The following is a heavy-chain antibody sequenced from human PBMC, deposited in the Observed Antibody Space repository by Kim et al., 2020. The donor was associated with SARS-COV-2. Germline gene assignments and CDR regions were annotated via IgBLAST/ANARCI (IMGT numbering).Heavy chain of an antibody. J-gene: IGHJ4*02. D-gene: IGHD3-16*02. CDR3: ARGVWGSYRYVWDY. CDR1: GFTFSSYW. Sequence: GGSLRLSCAASGFTFSSYWMSWVRQAPGKGLEWVANIKQDGSEKYYVDSVKGRFTISRDNAKNSLYLQMNSLRAEDTAVYYCARGVWGSYRYVWDYRGQGTLVTVSS. V-gene: IGHV3-7*03. CDR2: IKQDGSEK.